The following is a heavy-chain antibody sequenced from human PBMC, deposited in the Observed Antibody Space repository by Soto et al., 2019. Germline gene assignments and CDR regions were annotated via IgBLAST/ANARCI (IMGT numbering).Heavy chain of an antibody. CDR1: GDSISSYS. CDR2: IHYNGNT. Sequence: PPETLSLTYSFSGDSISSYSWNLYRQPPGKGLEWIGNIHYNGNTKYSPSLKSRVTMSVDTSKNHFSLRLISVTAADTAIYFCAREGNLGRWLQTLDFWGQGTLVTVS. D-gene: IGHD5-12*01. J-gene: IGHJ4*02. CDR3: AREGNLGRWLQTLDF. V-gene: IGHV4-59*01.